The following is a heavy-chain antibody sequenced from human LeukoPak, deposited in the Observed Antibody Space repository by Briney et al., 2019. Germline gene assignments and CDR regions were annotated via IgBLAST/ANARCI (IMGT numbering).Heavy chain of an antibody. D-gene: IGHD1-26*01. Sequence: GRSLRLSCAASGFTFSSYAMHWVRQAPGKGLEWVAVISYDGSNKYYADSVKGRFTISRDNAKNSLYLQMNSLRAEDTAVYYCARDKIVGATYFDYWGQGTLVTVSS. CDR2: ISYDGSNK. CDR3: ARDKIVGATYFDY. J-gene: IGHJ4*02. CDR1: GFTFSSYA. V-gene: IGHV3-30*04.